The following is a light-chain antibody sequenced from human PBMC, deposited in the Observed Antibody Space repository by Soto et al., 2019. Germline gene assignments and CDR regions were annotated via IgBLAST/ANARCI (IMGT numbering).Light chain of an antibody. J-gene: IGKJ3*01. CDR1: QGINHY. V-gene: IGKV1-27*01. Sequence: DIQMTQSPSSLSASVGDRVTITCRASQGINHYLAWFQQKPGKVPKLLIYATSTLQSGVPSRFSGSGSGTDFTLTISTLQPEDFATYYCQQSYSTPTFGPGTKVDIK. CDR2: ATS. CDR3: QQSYSTPT.